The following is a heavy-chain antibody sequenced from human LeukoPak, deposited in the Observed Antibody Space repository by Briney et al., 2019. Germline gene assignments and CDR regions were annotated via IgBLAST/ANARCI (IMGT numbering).Heavy chain of an antibody. V-gene: IGHV3-53*01. CDR3: AKAAGGSGSYYPFDY. D-gene: IGHD3-10*01. CDR1: GFTVSSNY. CDR2: IYSGGST. J-gene: IGHJ4*02. Sequence: PGGSLRLSCAASGFTVSSNYMSWVRQAPGKGLEWVSVIYSGGSTYYADSVKGRFTISRDNSKNTLYLQMNSLRAEDTAVYYCAKAAGGSGSYYPFDYWGQGTLVTVSS.